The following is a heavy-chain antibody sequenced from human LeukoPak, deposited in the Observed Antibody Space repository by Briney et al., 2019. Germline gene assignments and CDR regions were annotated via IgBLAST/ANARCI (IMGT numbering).Heavy chain of an antibody. Sequence: GGSLRLSCAASGFTVSSNYMSWVRQAPGKGLKWVSVIYSGGSTYYADSVKGRFTISRDNSKNTLYLQMNSLRAEDTAVYYCARSPRDLLLPFFDYWGQGTLVTVSS. CDR1: GFTVSSNY. CDR2: IYSGGST. J-gene: IGHJ4*02. V-gene: IGHV3-53*01. CDR3: ARSPRDLLLPFFDY. D-gene: IGHD3/OR15-3a*01.